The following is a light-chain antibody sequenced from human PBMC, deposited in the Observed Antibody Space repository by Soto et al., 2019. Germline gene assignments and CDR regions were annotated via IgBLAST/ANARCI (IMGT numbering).Light chain of an antibody. CDR3: MQALESPRT. Sequence: DIVMTQSPLSLPVTPGEPASISCRSSQSLRHRNGYNYLDWYLQKPGQSPQLLLYMSSNRASGVXDXYSGSGSGTDFTLKITSVEAEDVGVYYCMQALESPRTFGQGTKVEIK. J-gene: IGKJ1*01. V-gene: IGKV2-28*01. CDR2: MSS. CDR1: QSLRHRNGYNY.